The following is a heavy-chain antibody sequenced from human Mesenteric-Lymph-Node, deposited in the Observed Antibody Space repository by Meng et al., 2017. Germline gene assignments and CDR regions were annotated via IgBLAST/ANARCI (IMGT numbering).Heavy chain of an antibody. Sequence: GESLKISCSGSGFIFSSYWMNWVRQAPGKGLEWVANINPNGNEKRYVDSVKGRFTASRDNAKNTLYLQMNSLRAEDTAVYYCARRRITMIVKGGDAFDIWGQGTMVTVSS. D-gene: IGHD3-22*01. J-gene: IGHJ3*02. CDR2: INPNGNEK. CDR3: ARRRITMIVKGGDAFDI. V-gene: IGHV3-7*01. CDR1: GFIFSSYW.